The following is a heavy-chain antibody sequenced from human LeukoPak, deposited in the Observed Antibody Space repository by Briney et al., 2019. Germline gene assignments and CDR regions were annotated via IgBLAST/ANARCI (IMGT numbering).Heavy chain of an antibody. Sequence: PGGSLRLSCAASGFTFRSYAMSWVRQAPGKGLEWVSGISGSDSSTYYADSVKGRFIISRDNSKNTLHLQMNSLRAEDTALYYCAKDVPRYDYGGNGLEYWGQGTLVTVSS. CDR1: GFTFRSYA. CDR2: ISGSDSST. J-gene: IGHJ4*02. V-gene: IGHV3-23*01. D-gene: IGHD4-23*01. CDR3: AKDVPRYDYGGNGLEY.